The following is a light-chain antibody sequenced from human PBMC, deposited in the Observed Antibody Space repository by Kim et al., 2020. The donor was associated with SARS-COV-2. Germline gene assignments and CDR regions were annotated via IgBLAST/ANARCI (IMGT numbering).Light chain of an antibody. Sequence: DIQMTQSPSSLSASVGDRVTITCQTSQDTNSYLNWYQQKPGEAPKLLIYDASYLETGVPSRFSGSRSGTDFTFTISSLQPEDFATYYCQQHQAFGQETKLEI. CDR1: QDTNSY. V-gene: IGKV1-33*01. J-gene: IGKJ2*01. CDR3: QQHQA. CDR2: DAS.